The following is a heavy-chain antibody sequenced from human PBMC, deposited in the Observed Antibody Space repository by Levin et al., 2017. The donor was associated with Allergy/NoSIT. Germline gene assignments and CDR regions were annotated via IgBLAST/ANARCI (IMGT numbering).Heavy chain of an antibody. CDR1: GFTFSSYE. CDR2: ISSSGSTI. J-gene: IGHJ4*02. CDR3: ARQLGNFWSGYNYFDY. V-gene: IGHV3-48*03. D-gene: IGHD3-3*01. Sequence: PGGSLRLSCAASGFTFSSYEMNWVRQAPGKGLEWVSYISSSGSTIYYADSVKGRFTISRDNAKNSLYLQMSSLRAEDTAVYYCARQLGNFWSGYNYFDYWGQGTLVTVSS.